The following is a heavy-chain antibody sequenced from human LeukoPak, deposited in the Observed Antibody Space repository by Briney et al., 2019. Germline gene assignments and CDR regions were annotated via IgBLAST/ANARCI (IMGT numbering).Heavy chain of an antibody. CDR1: GDSIGNYC. CDR2: IYTSGST. V-gene: IGHV4-4*07. CDR3: AREVVTAFDY. D-gene: IGHD2-21*01. Sequence: SETLSLTCPVPGDSIGNYCGGCIRQSAGEGLVWIGRIYTSGSTNYNPSIKSRVTMSVDTSKTQFLLNLSSVTAADTAVYYCAREVVTAFDYWCQGTLVTVSS. J-gene: IGHJ4*02.